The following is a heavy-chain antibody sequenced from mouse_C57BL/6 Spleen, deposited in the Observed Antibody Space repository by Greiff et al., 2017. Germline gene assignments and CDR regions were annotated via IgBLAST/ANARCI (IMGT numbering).Heavy chain of an antibody. CDR1: GYTFTSYW. CDR2: INPSSGYT. CDR3: AKTAQALYFDY. V-gene: IGHV1-7*01. J-gene: IGHJ2*01. Sequence: VQRVESGAELAKPGASVKLSCKASGYTFTSYWMHWVKQRPGQGLEWIGYINPSSGYTKYNQKFKDKATLTADKSSSTPYMQLSSLTYEDSAVYYCAKTAQALYFDYWGQGTTLTVSS. D-gene: IGHD3-2*02.